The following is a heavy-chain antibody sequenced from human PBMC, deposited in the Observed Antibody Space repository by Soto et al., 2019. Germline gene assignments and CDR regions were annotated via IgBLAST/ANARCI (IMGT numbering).Heavy chain of an antibody. J-gene: IGHJ4*02. Sequence: QVHLPESGPGLAAPSGTLSLTCTVSGDSVSRAKWWNWVRQPPGKGLEWIGEVAHDRVTRSNPTFMRRVTLSWNGSKNLFSLNVTSVTAADTAIYFCARSDVWYRFDSWGQGILVTISS. CDR3: ARSDVWYRFDS. CDR1: GDSVSRAKW. V-gene: IGHV4-4*02. D-gene: IGHD6-13*01. CDR2: VAHDRVT.